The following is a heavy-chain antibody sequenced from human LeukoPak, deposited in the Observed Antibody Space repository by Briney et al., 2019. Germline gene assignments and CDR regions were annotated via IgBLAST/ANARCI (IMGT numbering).Heavy chain of an antibody. CDR1: GFTVDSNY. V-gene: IGHV3-53*01. J-gene: IGHJ5*02. CDR3: AKDSYYDFWSGYPTNWFDP. Sequence: PGGSLRLSCAASGFTVDSNYLSWVRQAPGKGLEWVSTIYTGGNTYYAASVKGRFTISRDFSKNTVYLQMNSLRAEDTAVYYCAKDSYYDFWSGYPTNWFDPWGQGTLSPSPQ. D-gene: IGHD3-3*01. CDR2: IYTGGNT.